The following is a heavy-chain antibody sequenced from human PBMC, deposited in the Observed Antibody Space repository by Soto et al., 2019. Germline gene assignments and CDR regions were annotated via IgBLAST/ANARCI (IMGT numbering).Heavy chain of an antibody. V-gene: IGHV3-66*01. CDR3: ARADGGFAGGFDI. CDR2: IYSGGST. CDR1: GFTVSSNY. D-gene: IGHD3-10*01. J-gene: IGHJ3*02. Sequence: GGSLRLSCAASGFTVSSNYMSWVRQAPGKGLEWVSVIYSGGSTYYADSVKGRFTISRDNSKNTLYLQMNSLRAEDTAVYYCARADGGFAGGFDIWGQGTMVTVSS.